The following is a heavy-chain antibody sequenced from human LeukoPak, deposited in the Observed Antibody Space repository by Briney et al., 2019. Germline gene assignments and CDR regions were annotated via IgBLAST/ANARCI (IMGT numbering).Heavy chain of an antibody. CDR2: ISSSSSYI. J-gene: IGHJ4*02. Sequence: GGSLRLSCAASGFTFSSYSMNWVRQAPGKGLEWVSSISSSSSYIYYADSVKGRFTISRDNAKNSLYLQMNSLRAEDTAVYYCARDDERDYTNLVGATLDYWGRGTLVTVSS. V-gene: IGHV3-21*01. CDR1: GFTFSSYS. CDR3: ARDDERDYTNLVGATLDY. D-gene: IGHD1-26*01.